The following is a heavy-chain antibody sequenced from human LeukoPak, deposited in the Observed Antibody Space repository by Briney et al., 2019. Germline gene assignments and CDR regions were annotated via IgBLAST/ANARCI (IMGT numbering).Heavy chain of an antibody. CDR2: IHYSGST. J-gene: IGHJ6*03. CDR3: ARVLVVGNAGYYMDV. V-gene: IGHV4-59*01. D-gene: IGHD6-19*01. CDR1: GGSISSYY. Sequence: SETLSLTCTVSGGSISSYYWSWIRQPPGKGLEWIGYIHYSGSTNYNPSLKSRVTISVDTSKTQFSLNLSSVTAADTAVYYCARVLVVGNAGYYMDVWGKGTTVTVSS.